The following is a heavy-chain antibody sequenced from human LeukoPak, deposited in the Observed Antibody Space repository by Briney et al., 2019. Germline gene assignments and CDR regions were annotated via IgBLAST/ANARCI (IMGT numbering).Heavy chain of an antibody. D-gene: IGHD3-22*01. V-gene: IGHV1-46*01. J-gene: IGHJ4*02. Sequence: ASVKVSCKASGYTFTSYYMHWVRQAPGQGLEWMGIINPSGGSTSYAQKFQGRVIMTRDMSTSTVYMELSSLRSEDTAVYYCARGGYHDSSGYSFDYWGQGTLVTVSS. CDR3: ARGGYHDSSGYSFDY. CDR1: GYTFTSYY. CDR2: INPSGGST.